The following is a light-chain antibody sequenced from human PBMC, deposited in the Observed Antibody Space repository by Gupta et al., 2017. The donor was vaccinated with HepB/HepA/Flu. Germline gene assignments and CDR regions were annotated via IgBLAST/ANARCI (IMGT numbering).Light chain of an antibody. V-gene: IGLV3-21*03. J-gene: IGLJ3*02. Sequence: SYVLTQPPSLSVAPGKTAMITCEGNNIGSRSVHWYRPRPGQAPVLVVNDDIERPSGIPDRLSGFNSGDRATLTITGVEAGDEADDYCQVWDGGSDQAVFGGGTKLTV. CDR2: DDI. CDR3: QVWDGGSDQAV. CDR1: NIGSRS.